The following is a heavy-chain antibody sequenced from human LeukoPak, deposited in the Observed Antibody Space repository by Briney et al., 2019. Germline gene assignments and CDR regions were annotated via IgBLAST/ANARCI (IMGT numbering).Heavy chain of an antibody. D-gene: IGHD3-22*01. J-gene: IGHJ4*02. Sequence: GGSLRLSCAASGFTFSSYAMHWVRQAPGKGLEWVAVISYDGSNKYYADSVKGRFTVSRDNSKNTLYLQMNSLRAEDTAVYYCARDFRGYYYDSSGYFYYWGQGTLVTVSS. CDR2: ISYDGSNK. CDR3: ARDFRGYYYDSSGYFYY. CDR1: GFTFSSYA. V-gene: IGHV3-30*04.